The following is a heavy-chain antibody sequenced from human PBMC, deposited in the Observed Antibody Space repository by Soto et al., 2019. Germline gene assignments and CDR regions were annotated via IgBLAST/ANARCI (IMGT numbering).Heavy chain of an antibody. J-gene: IGHJ6*02. V-gene: IGHV3-15*01. D-gene: IGHD6-13*01. CDR2: IKSKTDGGTT. Sequence: SGGSLRLSCAASGFTFSNAWMSWVRQAPGKGLEWVGRIKSKTDGGTTDYAAPVKGRFTISRDDSKNTLYLQMNSLKTEDTAVYYCTTSSSSTYYYYGMDVWGQGTTVTVSS. CDR3: TTSSSSTYYYYGMDV. CDR1: GFTFSNAW.